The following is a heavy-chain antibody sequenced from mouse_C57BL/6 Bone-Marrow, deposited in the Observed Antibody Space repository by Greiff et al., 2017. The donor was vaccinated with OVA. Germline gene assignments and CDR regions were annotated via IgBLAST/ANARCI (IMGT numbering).Heavy chain of an antibody. D-gene: IGHD2-3*01. CDR1: GYTFTSYG. CDR2: IYPRSGNT. V-gene: IGHV1-81*01. J-gene: IGHJ3*01. CDR3: ARGWLLFISY. Sequence: QVQLKESGAELARPGASVKLSCKASGYTFTSYGISWVKQRTGQGLEWIGEIYPRSGNTYYNEKFKGKATLTADKSSSTAYMELRSLTSEDSAVYFCARGWLLFISYWGQGTLVTVSA.